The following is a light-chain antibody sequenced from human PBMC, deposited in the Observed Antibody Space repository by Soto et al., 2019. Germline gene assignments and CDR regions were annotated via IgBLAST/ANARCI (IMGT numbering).Light chain of an antibody. J-gene: IGKJ2*01. CDR2: GAS. V-gene: IGKV1-27*01. CDR3: QQTHSTIHS. CDR1: QGISEY. Sequence: DIQMAQSPSSLSASIGDRVTITCRASQGISEYLAWYQQRPGNAPNLLIYGASILQSGVPSRFSGSGSGTHFTLTISSLQPEDVATYYCQQTHSTIHSFGQGTKVDIK.